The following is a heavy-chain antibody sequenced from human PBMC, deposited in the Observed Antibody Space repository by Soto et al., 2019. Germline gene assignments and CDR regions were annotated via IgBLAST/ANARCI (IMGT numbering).Heavy chain of an antibody. D-gene: IGHD5-12*01. Sequence: QVQLVESGGGVVQPGRSLRLSCAASGFTFSSYGMHWVRQAPGKGLEWVAVISYDGSNKYYADSVKGRFTISRDNSKNTLYLQMNSLRAEDTAVYYCAKGSWLRHQYYDGMDVWGQGTTVTASS. CDR2: ISYDGSNK. V-gene: IGHV3-30*18. J-gene: IGHJ6*02. CDR1: GFTFSSYG. CDR3: AKGSWLRHQYYDGMDV.